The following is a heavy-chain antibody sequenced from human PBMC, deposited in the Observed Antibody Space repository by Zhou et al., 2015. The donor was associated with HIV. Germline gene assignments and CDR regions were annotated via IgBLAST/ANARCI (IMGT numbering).Heavy chain of an antibody. J-gene: IGHJ4*02. V-gene: IGHV1-69*06. Sequence: QVQLLQSGAEVKKPDSSVRVSCKGSGDTFSSYSISWVRQAPGQGLEWMGGIMSIFGTTNYTEKFQGRLTIAADKSTTTVYMQLISLTSEDTAVFYCARSYYDRDGYYPDFWGQGTLVTVSS. CDR1: GDTFSSYS. CDR3: ARSYYDRDGYYPDF. D-gene: IGHD3-22*01. CDR2: IMSIFGTT.